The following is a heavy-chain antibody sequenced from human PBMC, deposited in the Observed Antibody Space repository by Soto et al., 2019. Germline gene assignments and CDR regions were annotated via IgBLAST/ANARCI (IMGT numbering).Heavy chain of an antibody. CDR2: ITGGGDNT. D-gene: IGHD3-9*01. J-gene: IGHJ4*02. CDR3: TQDGGSRDWLTVN. CDR1: GFTFTSYA. V-gene: IGHV3-23*01. Sequence: EVQLLESGGDLVQPGGSLRLSCAASGFTFTSYAMSWIRQAPGKGLEWFSAITGGGDNTYYADSVKGRFTTSRDNSKNTLYLQMNSLRAEDTAFYYCTQDGGSRDWLTVNWGQGTLVTVSS.